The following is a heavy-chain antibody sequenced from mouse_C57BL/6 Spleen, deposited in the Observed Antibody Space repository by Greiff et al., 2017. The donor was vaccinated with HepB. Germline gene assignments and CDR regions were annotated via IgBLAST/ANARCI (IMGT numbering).Heavy chain of an antibody. CDR1: GYTFTSYW. CDR2: IDPSDSYT. CDR3: ARGGY. V-gene: IGHV1-50*01. J-gene: IGHJ2*01. Sequence: QVQLQQPGAELVKPGASVKLSCKASGYTFTSYWMQWVKQRPGQGLEWIGEIDPSDSYTNYNQKFKGKATLTVDTSSSKAYMQLSSLTSEDSAVYYCARGGYWGQGTTLTVSS.